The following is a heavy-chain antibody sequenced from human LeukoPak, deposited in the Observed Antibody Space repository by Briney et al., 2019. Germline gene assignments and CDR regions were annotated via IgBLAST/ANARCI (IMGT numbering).Heavy chain of an antibody. CDR1: GFTFSNSA. CDR2: ISGSGGST. D-gene: IGHD2/OR15-2a*01. CDR3: AKASLNMANDAIDI. Sequence: GGSLRLSCAASGFTFSNSALSWVRQAPGKGLEWVSDISGSGGSTYYADSVKGRFTISRHNSKNTLYLQMNSLRAEDTAMYYCAKASLNMANDAIDIWGQGTMVSVSS. J-gene: IGHJ3*02. V-gene: IGHV3-23*01.